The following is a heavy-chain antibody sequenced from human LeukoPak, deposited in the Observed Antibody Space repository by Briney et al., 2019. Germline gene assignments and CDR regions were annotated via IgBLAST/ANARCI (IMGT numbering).Heavy chain of an antibody. J-gene: IGHJ3*02. CDR3: ARDLRATEAGTLGFDI. D-gene: IGHD6-19*01. V-gene: IGHV3-53*01. CDR1: GFTVSSNY. CDR2: IYSGGST. Sequence: PGGSLRLSCAASGFTVSSNYMSWVRQAPGKGLEWVSVIYSGGSTYYADSVKGRFTISRDNSKNTLYLQMNSLRAEDTAVYYCARDLRATEAGTLGFDIWGQGTMVTVSS.